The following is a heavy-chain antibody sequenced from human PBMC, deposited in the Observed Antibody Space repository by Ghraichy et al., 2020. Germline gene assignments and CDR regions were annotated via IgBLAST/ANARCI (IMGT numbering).Heavy chain of an antibody. J-gene: IGHJ3*02. CDR3: ARRRAGSHFGAFDI. D-gene: IGHD1-26*01. CDR2: IYFGGNT. CDR1: GVSVSSDRYY. Sequence: SETLSLTCTVSGVSVSSDRYYWGWIRQPPGKGLEWVGSIYFGGNTYYNPSLTSRVTMDTSKNQFSLKLTSVTASDTAVYYCARRRAGSHFGAFDIWGQGTMVTFSS. V-gene: IGHV4-39*01.